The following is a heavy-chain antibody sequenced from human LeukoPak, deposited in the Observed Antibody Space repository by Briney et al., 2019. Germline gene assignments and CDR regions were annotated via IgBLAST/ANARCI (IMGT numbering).Heavy chain of an antibody. CDR2: ISSSSSYI. Sequence: GGSLRLSCAASGFTFSSYSMNWVRQAPGKGLGWVSSISSSSSYIYYADSVKGRFTISRDNAKNSLYLQMNSLRAEDTAVYYCASSSGWYNRFDYWGQGTLVTVSS. D-gene: IGHD6-19*01. J-gene: IGHJ4*02. V-gene: IGHV3-21*01. CDR1: GFTFSSYS. CDR3: ASSSGWYNRFDY.